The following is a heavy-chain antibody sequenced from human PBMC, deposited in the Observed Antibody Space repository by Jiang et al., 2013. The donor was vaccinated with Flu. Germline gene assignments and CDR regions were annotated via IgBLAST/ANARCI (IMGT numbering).Heavy chain of an antibody. V-gene: IGHV1-2*02. CDR1: GYTFTGYY. Sequence: VQLLESGAEVKKPGASVKVSCKAYGYTFTGYYLSWVRQAPGQGLEWVGWINTYSGGANYAQRFQGRVTMTRDTSISTAYMELSRLRSDDTAVYYCARDLSRAPSYYYGMDVWGQGTTVTVSS. CDR2: INTYSGGA. CDR3: ARDLSRAPSYYYGMDV. J-gene: IGHJ6*02. D-gene: IGHD2-2*01.